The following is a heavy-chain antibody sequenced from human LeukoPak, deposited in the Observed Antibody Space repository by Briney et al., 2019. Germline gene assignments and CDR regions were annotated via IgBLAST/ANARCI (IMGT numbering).Heavy chain of an antibody. Sequence: KPSETLSLTCTVSGGSVSSGTYYWGWIRQPPGKGLEWVGSIHSSGPTYSNPSLKSRVTISVDTSKNQFFLKLNSVTAADTAVYYCARPDDFWSGYSFPWGQGTLVTVSS. CDR3: ARPDDFWSGYSFP. CDR2: IHSSGPT. D-gene: IGHD3-3*01. J-gene: IGHJ5*02. V-gene: IGHV4-39*01. CDR1: GGSVSSGTYY.